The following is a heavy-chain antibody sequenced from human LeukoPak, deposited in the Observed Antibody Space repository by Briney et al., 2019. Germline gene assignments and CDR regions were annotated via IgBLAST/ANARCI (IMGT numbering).Heavy chain of an antibody. CDR2: ISSSGSAI. Sequence: GGSLRLSCAASGFTFSDYYMSWIRQAPGKGLEGVSYISSSGSAIYYADSVKGRFTISRDNAKNSLYLQMNSLRAEDTAVYYCARGSFDYNWFDPWGQGTLVTVSS. CDR3: ARGSFDYNWFDP. V-gene: IGHV3-11*01. D-gene: IGHD3-9*01. CDR1: GFTFSDYY. J-gene: IGHJ5*02.